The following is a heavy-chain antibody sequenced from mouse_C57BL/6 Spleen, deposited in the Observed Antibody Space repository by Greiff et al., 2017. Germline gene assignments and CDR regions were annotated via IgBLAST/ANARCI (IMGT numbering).Heavy chain of an antibody. Sequence: EVQLQQSGPELVKPGASVKISCKASGYTFTDYYMNWVKQSHGKSLEWIGDINPNNGGTSYNQKFKGKATLTVDKSSSTAYMELRSLTSEDSAVYYCARGGTTVERYFDVWGTGTTVTVSS. CDR3: ARGGTTVERYFDV. D-gene: IGHD1-1*01. V-gene: IGHV1-26*01. CDR1: GYTFTDYY. CDR2: INPNNGGT. J-gene: IGHJ1*03.